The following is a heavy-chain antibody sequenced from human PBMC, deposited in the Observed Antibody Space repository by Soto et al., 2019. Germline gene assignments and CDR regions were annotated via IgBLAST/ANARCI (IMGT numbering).Heavy chain of an antibody. D-gene: IGHD2-21*02. J-gene: IGHJ4*02. CDR2: INPNSGGT. CDR3: ARDTSLHHGDCNLDY. CDR1: GYTFTGYY. V-gene: IGHV1-2*04. Sequence: ASVKVSCKASGYTFTGYYMHWVRQAPGQGLEWMGWINPNSGGTNYAQKFQGWVTMTRDTSISTAYMELSRLRSDDTAVYYCARDTSLHHGDCNLDYWGQGTLVTVSS.